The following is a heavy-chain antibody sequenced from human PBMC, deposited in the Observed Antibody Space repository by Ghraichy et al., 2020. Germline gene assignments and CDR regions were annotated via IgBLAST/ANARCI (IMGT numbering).Heavy chain of an antibody. D-gene: IGHD3-22*01. CDR2: MYYSGAS. CDR1: GYSIGSGYY. J-gene: IGHJ5*02. V-gene: IGHV4-38-2*02. CDR3: ARDHANYYDYWFDP. Sequence: SETLSLTCAVSGYSIGSGYYWAWIRQPPGKGLEWIGSMYYSGASHYSPSLKSRVTISLDTSKNQFSLKLSSVTAADTAVYYCARDHANYYDYWFDPWGQGTLVTVSS.